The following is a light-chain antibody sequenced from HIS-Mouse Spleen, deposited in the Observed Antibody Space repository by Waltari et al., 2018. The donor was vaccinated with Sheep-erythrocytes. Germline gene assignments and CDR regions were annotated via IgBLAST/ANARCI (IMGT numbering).Light chain of an antibody. CDR3: AAWDDSLSGLYV. V-gene: IGLV1-47*01. Sequence: QSVLTQPPSASGTPGQRVTISCSGSSSNIGSNYVYWYQQLPGTAPKLLIYRNNPRPSCVPDRFSGSKSGTSASLAISGLRSEDEADYYCAAWDDSLSGLYVFGTGTKVTVL. J-gene: IGLJ1*01. CDR2: RNN. CDR1: SSNIGSNY.